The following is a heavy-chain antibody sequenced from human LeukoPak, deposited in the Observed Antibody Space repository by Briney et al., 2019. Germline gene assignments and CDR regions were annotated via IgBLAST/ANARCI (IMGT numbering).Heavy chain of an antibody. J-gene: IGHJ3*02. CDR3: ARTSIAARRANAFDI. V-gene: IGHV4-31*03. CDR1: GVSISSGGYY. Sequence: SETLSLTCTVSGVSISSGGYYWSWIRQHPGKGLEWIGYIYYSGSTYYNPSLKSRVTISVDTSKNQFSLKLSSVTAADTAVYYCARTSIAARRANAFDIWGQGTMVTVSS. D-gene: IGHD6-6*01. CDR2: IYYSGST.